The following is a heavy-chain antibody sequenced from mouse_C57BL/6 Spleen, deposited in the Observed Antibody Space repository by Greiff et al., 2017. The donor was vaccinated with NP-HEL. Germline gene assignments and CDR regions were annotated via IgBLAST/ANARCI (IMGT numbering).Heavy chain of an antibody. CDR2: ISDGGSYT. Sequence: EVQVVESGGGLVKPGGSLKLSCAASGFTFSSYAMSWVRQTPEKRLEWVATISDGGSYTYYPDNVKGRFTISRDNAKNNLYLQMSHLKSEDTAMYYCARDTGTEVDYWGQGTTLTVSS. CDR3: ARDTGTEVDY. V-gene: IGHV5-4*01. CDR1: GFTFSSYA. D-gene: IGHD4-1*01. J-gene: IGHJ2*01.